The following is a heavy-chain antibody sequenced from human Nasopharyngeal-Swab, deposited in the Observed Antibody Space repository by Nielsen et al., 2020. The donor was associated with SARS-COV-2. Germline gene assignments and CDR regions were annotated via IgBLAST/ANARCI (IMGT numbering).Heavy chain of an antibody. D-gene: IGHD3-9*01. CDR1: GFTFSSDW. J-gene: IGHJ4*02. V-gene: IGHV3-7*04. CDR3: ARGDILTPYYFDY. CDR2: IKQDGSEK. Sequence: GESLKISCAASGFTFSSDWMSWVRQAPGRGLEWVANIKQDGSEKYYVDSVKGRFTISRDNAKNSLYLQMNSLRAEDTAVYYCARGDILTPYYFDYWGQGTLVTVSS.